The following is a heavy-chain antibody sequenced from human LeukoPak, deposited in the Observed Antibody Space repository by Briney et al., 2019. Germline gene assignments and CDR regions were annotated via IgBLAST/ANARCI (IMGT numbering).Heavy chain of an antibody. D-gene: IGHD3-22*01. CDR3: AKVSEYYYDSSGYSEYFQH. CDR1: GFTFSSYA. CDR2: ISGSGAST. Sequence: PGGSLRLSCAASGFTFSSYAMSWVRQAPGKGLEWVSVISGSGASTYYADSVKGRFTISRDNSKNTLYLQMNSLRAEDTALYYCAKVSEYYYDSSGYSEYFQHWGQGTLVTVSS. V-gene: IGHV3-23*01. J-gene: IGHJ1*01.